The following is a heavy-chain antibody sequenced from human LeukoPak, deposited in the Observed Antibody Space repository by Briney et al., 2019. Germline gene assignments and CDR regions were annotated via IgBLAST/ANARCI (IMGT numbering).Heavy chain of an antibody. CDR1: GYTFSGYY. Sequence: ASVKVSCKASGYTFSGYYIHWVRQAPGQGLEWMGWINPNTGGTKYAQRFQDRVTMTRDTSISTAYMEVSRLRYDDTAVYYCARDSFMIVVTKPDYWGQGTLVTVSS. CDR3: ARDSFMIVVTKPDY. J-gene: IGHJ4*02. D-gene: IGHD3-22*01. CDR2: INPNTGGT. V-gene: IGHV1-2*02.